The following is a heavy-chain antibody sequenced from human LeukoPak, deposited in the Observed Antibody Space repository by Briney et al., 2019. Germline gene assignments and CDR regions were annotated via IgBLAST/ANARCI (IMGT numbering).Heavy chain of an antibody. CDR2: ISAYNGNT. Sequence: ASVKVSCKASGYTFTSYGISWVRQAPGQGLEWMGWISAYNGNTNYAQKLQGRVTMTTDTSTSTAYMELSSLRSEDTAVYYCARGYSGYDPWGSDYWGQGTLVTVSS. J-gene: IGHJ4*02. CDR3: ARGYSGYDPWGSDY. D-gene: IGHD5-12*01. V-gene: IGHV1-18*01. CDR1: GYTFTSYG.